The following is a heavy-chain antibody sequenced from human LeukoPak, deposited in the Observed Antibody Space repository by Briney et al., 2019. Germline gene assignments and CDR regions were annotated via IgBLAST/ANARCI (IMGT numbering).Heavy chain of an antibody. CDR3: AREAVVTAPFDY. CDR2: IYYSGST. J-gene: IGHJ4*02. V-gene: IGHV4-39*07. Sequence: SETLSLTCTVSGGSISSSSYYWGWIRQPPGKGLEWIGSIYYSGSTYYNPSLKGRVTISVDTSKNQFSLKLSSVTAAGTAVYYCAREAVVTAPFDYWGQGTLVTVSS. D-gene: IGHD2-21*02. CDR1: GGSISSSSYY.